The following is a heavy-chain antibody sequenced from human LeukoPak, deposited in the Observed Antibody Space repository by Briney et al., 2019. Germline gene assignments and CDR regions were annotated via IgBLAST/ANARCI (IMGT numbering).Heavy chain of an antibody. J-gene: IGHJ6*03. CDR2: IYISGST. V-gene: IGHV4-61*02. Sequence: SETLSLTCTVSGGSIGSGSYYWSWIRQPAGKGLEWIGRIYISGSTNYSPSLKSRVTISLDTSKNQFSLKLSSVTAADTAVYYCARLVVSYRSSSFNYYYYYMDVWGKGTTVTISS. CDR1: GGSIGSGSYY. D-gene: IGHD6-13*01. CDR3: ARLVVSYRSSSFNYYYYYMDV.